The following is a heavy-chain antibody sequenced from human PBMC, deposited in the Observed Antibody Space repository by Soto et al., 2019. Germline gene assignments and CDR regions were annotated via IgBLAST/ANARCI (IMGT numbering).Heavy chain of an antibody. CDR1: GFIFSTHG. J-gene: IGHJ4*02. CDR3: VREPSSGSYNDY. V-gene: IGHV3-33*01. D-gene: IGHD1-26*01. CDR2: IWNDGSKK. Sequence: PGESLRLSCRTSGFIFSTHGMHRLRQAPGKGLEWVAVIWNDGSKKYYADSVKGRFTISRDNSKNTLYMQMNSLRAEDTAVYFCVREPSSGSYNDYWGQGT.